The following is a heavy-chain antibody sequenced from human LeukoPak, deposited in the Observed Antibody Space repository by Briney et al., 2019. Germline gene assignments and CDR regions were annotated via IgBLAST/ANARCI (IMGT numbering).Heavy chain of an antibody. CDR2: IYYSGST. J-gene: IGHJ5*02. Sequence: SETLSLTCTVSGASISSSSYYWGSIRQPPGKGLEWIGNIYYSGSTYYNPSLKSRVTISVDTSMNQFSVKLRSVTDADTAVYYCASRPSMAASENWFDPWGRGTLVTVSS. CDR3: ASRPSMAASENWFDP. CDR1: GASISSSSYY. D-gene: IGHD5-24*01. V-gene: IGHV4-39*01.